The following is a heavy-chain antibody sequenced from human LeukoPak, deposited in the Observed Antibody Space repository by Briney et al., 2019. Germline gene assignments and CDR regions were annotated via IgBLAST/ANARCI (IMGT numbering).Heavy chain of an antibody. CDR3: ARSAYSGYDYDC. V-gene: IGHV3-74*01. J-gene: IGHJ4*02. D-gene: IGHD5-12*01. Sequence: PGGSLRLSCAASGFTFSSYWMHWVRQAPGKGLVWVSRINSDGSSTSYADSVKGRFTISRDNAKNTLYLQMNSLRAEDTAVYYCARSAYSGYDYDCWGQGTLVTVSS. CDR2: INSDGSST. CDR1: GFTFSSYW.